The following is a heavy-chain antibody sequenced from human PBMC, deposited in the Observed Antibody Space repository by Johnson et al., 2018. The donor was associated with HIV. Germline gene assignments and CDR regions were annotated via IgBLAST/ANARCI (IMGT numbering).Heavy chain of an antibody. CDR3: ARLDNGDPFDI. Sequence: VQLVESGGGVVRPGESLRLSCAASGFTFSSYDMHWVRQATGKGLEWVSTIGPAGYTYYPYSVKGRFTISRENPKNSLYLQMNTLRAGDTAVYYCARLDNGDPFDIWGQGTMVTVSS. V-gene: IGHV3-13*01. J-gene: IGHJ3*02. D-gene: IGHD1-14*01. CDR2: IGPAGYT. CDR1: GFTFSSYD.